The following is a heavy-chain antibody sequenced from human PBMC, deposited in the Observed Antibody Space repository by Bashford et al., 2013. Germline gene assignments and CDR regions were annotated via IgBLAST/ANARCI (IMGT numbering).Heavy chain of an antibody. CDR2: INPGGGDT. D-gene: IGHD6-19*01. CDR3: AKGGSAWYFDS. Sequence: ASVKVSCKASGYTFTGSYLHWVRQAPGQGLEWMGWINPGGGDTNFARKFRGRLTVTRDTSISTAYMELNSLRSDDTAVYYCAKGGSAWYFDSWGQGTLVTVSS. CDR1: GYTFTGSY. J-gene: IGHJ4*02. V-gene: IGHV1-2*02.